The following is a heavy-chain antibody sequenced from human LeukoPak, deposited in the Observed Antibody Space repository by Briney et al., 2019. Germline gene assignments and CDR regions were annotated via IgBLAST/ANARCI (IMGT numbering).Heavy chain of an antibody. Sequence: GGSLRLSCEASGFTFTTYSMTWVRQAPGKGLEWVSIISSGSSAIFSADALKGRFTISRDDAKNSLYLQMNSLRAEDTAVYYCARRGRRSGGSCYSDYWGQGTLVTVSS. CDR2: ISSGSSAI. V-gene: IGHV3-21*01. CDR1: GFTFTTYS. J-gene: IGHJ4*02. D-gene: IGHD2-15*01. CDR3: ARRGRRSGGSCYSDY.